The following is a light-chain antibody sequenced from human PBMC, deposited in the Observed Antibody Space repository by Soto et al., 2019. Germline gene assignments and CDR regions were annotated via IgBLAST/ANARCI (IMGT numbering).Light chain of an antibody. J-gene: IGKJ1*01. CDR1: QSISIN. CDR3: QQYNSYS. CDR2: GAS. V-gene: IGKV3D-15*01. Sequence: EIVLTQSPGTLSVSPGDRVTLSCRASQSISINLAWYQHKPGQAPRLLIHGASTRATGIPARISGSGSGTEFTLTISSLQPDDFATYYCQQYNSYSFGQGTKV.